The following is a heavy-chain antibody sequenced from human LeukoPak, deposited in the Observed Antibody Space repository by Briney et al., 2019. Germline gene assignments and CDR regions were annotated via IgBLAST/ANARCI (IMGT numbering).Heavy chain of an antibody. CDR2: IFSGGST. J-gene: IGHJ4*02. D-gene: IGHD4-23*01. Sequence: GGSLRLSCAASGFSVSSNFMTWVRQAPGKGLEWVSVIFSGGSTYYADSVKGRFTISRDNSKNTVYLQMNSLRAEDAAVYYCARDSRPDYGGKPSAADYWGQGTLVTVSS. CDR1: GFSVSSNF. V-gene: IGHV3-53*01. CDR3: ARDSRPDYGGKPSAADY.